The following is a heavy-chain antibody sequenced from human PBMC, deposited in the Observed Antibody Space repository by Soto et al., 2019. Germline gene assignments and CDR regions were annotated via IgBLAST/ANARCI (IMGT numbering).Heavy chain of an antibody. CDR1: GFTFSSYW. V-gene: IGHV3-74*01. CDR3: ARERKRSIAAGAGWFDP. D-gene: IGHD6-6*01. Sequence: EEQLVESGGGLVQPGGSLRLSCAASGFTFSSYWMHWVRQAPGKGLVWVSRINSDGSSTSYADSVKGRFTISRDNAKNTLYLQMNSLRAEDTAVYYCARERKRSIAAGAGWFDPWGQGTLVTVSS. J-gene: IGHJ5*02. CDR2: INSDGSST.